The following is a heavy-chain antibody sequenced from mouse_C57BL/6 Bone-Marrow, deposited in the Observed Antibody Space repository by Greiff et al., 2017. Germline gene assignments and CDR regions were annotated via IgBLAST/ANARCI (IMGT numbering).Heavy chain of an antibody. CDR3: AREYDGYPFAY. J-gene: IGHJ3*01. CDR2: IHPNSGST. V-gene: IGHV1-64*01. Sequence: QVQLQQPGAELVKPGASVKLSCKASGYTFTSYWMHWVKQRPGQGLEWIGMIHPNSGSTNDNEKFKSKATLTVDKSSSTAYMQLSSLTSEDSAVYYCAREYDGYPFAYWGQGTLVTVSA. D-gene: IGHD2-3*01. CDR1: GYTFTSYW.